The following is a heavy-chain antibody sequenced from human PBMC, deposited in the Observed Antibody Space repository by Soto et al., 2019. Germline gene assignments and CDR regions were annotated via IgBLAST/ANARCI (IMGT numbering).Heavy chain of an antibody. CDR3: VHDCFGILRLTTPDY. D-gene: IGHD1-1*01. CDR1: GFSVSSYG. J-gene: IGHJ4*02. Sequence: EVQLLESGGGLVQPGGSLRLSCAASGFSVSSYGMNWVRQAPGKGLECVSGISNSGTTTYYADSVKGRFTISRDNSKNTLYLQMNRLRAEDTAVYYCVHDCFGILRLTTPDYWGQGTLVTVSS. CDR2: ISNSGTTT. V-gene: IGHV3-23*01.